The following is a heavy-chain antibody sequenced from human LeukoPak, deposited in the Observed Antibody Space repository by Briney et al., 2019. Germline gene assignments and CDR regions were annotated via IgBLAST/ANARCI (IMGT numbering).Heavy chain of an antibody. J-gene: IGHJ5*02. CDR2: ISSSSSYI. V-gene: IGHV3-21*01. D-gene: IGHD1-26*01. CDR3: ARNRVGATGTMSLGFDP. Sequence: GSLRLSCAASGFTFSSYSMNWVRQAPGKGLEWVSSISSSSSYIYYADSVKGRFTISRDNAKNSLYLQMNSLRAEDTAVYYCARNRVGATGTMSLGFDPWGQGTLVTVSS. CDR1: GFTFSSYS.